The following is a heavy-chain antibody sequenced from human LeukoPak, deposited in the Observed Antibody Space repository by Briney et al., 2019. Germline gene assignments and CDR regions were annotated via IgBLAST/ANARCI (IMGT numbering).Heavy chain of an antibody. V-gene: IGHV1-46*01. CDR1: GYTFPDYY. D-gene: IGHD6-19*01. Sequence: ASVKVSCKASGYTFPDYYVHWVRQAPGLGLEWMGIINPLRGITIYAQKFQGRVTMTSDTSTNTVYMELSSLISEDTAVYYCTRTIGYRPVAGLKEKWFDPWGQGTLVTVSS. J-gene: IGHJ5*02. CDR3: TRTIGYRPVAGLKEKWFDP. CDR2: INPLRGIT.